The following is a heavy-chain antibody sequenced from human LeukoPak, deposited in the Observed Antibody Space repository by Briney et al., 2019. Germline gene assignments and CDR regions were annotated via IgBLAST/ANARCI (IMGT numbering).Heavy chain of an antibody. D-gene: IGHD6-19*01. CDR2: INHSGST. J-gene: IGHJ2*01. V-gene: IGHV4-34*01. CDR3: GGYSGWYISLVVGYFDL. Sequence: SETLSLTCAVYGGSFSGYYWSWIRQPPGKGLEWIGEINHSGSTNYNPSLKSRVTISVDTSKNQFSLKLSSVTAADTAVYYCGGYSGWYISLVVGYFDLWGRGTLVTVSS. CDR1: GGSFSGYY.